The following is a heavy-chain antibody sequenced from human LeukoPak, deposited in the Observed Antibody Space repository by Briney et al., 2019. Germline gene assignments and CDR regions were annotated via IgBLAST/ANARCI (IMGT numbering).Heavy chain of an antibody. D-gene: IGHD3-3*01. CDR2: IYYSGST. CDR1: GGSISSGGYY. J-gene: IGHJ5*02. CDR3: ARGVSAVWFDP. Sequence: SETLSLTSTVSGGSISSGGYYWSRFRQDPGNGLEWIGYIYYSGSTGDTPSLNRRLTISRDTSKNQFSLNLSSVTAADTAVYYCARGVSAVWFDPWVQGTLDTVPS. V-gene: IGHV4-31*03.